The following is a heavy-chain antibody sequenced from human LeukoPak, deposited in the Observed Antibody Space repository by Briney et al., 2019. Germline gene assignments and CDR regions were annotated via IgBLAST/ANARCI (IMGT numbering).Heavy chain of an antibody. J-gene: IGHJ6*03. CDR3: ARRPSVVTPYYYYYYMDV. V-gene: IGHV3-23*01. D-gene: IGHD4-23*01. CDR2: ISGSGGST. CDR1: GFTFSSYA. Sequence: GGSLRLSCAASGFTFSSYAMSWVRQAPGKGLEWVSAISGSGGSTYYADSVKGRFTISRGNSKNTLYLQMNSLRAEDTAVYYCARRPSVVTPYYYYYYMDVWGKGTTVTVSS.